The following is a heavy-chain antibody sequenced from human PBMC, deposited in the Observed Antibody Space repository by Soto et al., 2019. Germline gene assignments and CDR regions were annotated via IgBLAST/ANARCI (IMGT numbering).Heavy chain of an antibody. D-gene: IGHD3-10*01. J-gene: IGHJ4*02. Sequence: PGESLKISCKASGYNFPNYWIAWVRQMPGQGLEWMGIIYPRDSETRFSPSIQGQVTISADKSTNTAYLQWSSLRASDTAMYYCARRTLITLIRGVNYFDYWGPGTLVTVSS. CDR1: GYNFPNYW. CDR3: ARRTLITLIRGVNYFDY. CDR2: IYPRDSET. V-gene: IGHV5-51*01.